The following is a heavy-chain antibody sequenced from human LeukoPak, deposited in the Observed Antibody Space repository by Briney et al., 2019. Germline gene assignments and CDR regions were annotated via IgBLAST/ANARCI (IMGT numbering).Heavy chain of an antibody. V-gene: IGHV4-4*07. CDR2: IYTSGST. D-gene: IGHD6-13*01. Sequence: SETLSLTCSVSGGSISSYYWSWVRQPAGKGLEWIGRIYTSGSTNYNPSLKSRVTISVDTSKNQFSPKLSSVTAADTAVYYCARDPSIAAAGTNWFDPWGQGTLVTVSS. CDR3: ARDPSIAAAGTNWFDP. CDR1: GGSISSYY. J-gene: IGHJ5*02.